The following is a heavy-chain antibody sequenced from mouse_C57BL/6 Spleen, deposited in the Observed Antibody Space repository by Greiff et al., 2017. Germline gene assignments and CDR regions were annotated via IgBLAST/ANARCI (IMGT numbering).Heavy chain of an antibody. D-gene: IGHD1-2*01. CDR3: ARRSNGGWFAY. Sequence: VQLQQSGPELVKPGASVKISCKASGYSFTSYYIHWVKQRPGQGLEWIGWIYPGSGNTKYNEKFKGKATLTADTSSSTAYMQLSSLTSEDSAVYYCARRSNGGWFAYWGQGTLVTVSA. CDR2: IYPGSGNT. CDR1: GYSFTSYY. V-gene: IGHV1-66*01. J-gene: IGHJ3*01.